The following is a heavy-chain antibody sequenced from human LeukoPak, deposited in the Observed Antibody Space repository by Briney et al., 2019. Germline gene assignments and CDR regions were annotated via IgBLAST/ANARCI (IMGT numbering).Heavy chain of an antibody. J-gene: IGHJ2*01. V-gene: IGHV3-30-3*01. CDR2: ISYDGSNK. CDR3: ARDYGPIVGAIYWYFDL. CDR1: GFTFSSYA. D-gene: IGHD1-26*01. Sequence: GRSLRLSCAASGFTFSSYAMHWVRQAPGKGLEWVAVISYDGSNKYYADSVKGRFTISRDNSKNTLYLQMNSLRAEDTAVYYCARDYGPIVGAIYWYFDLWGRGTLVTVSS.